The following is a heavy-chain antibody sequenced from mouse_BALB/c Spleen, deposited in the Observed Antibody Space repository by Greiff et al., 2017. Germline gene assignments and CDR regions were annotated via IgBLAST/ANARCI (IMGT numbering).Heavy chain of an antibody. J-gene: IGHJ3*01. V-gene: IGHV5-4*02. CDR3: ARSLFAY. CDR2: ISDGGSYT. CDR1: GFTFSDYY. Sequence: EVMLVESGGGLVKPGGSLKLSCAASGFTFSDYYMYWVRQTPEKRLEWVATISDGGSYTYYPDSVKGRFTISRDNAKNNLYLQMSSLKSEDTAMYYCARSLFAYGGQGTLVTVSA.